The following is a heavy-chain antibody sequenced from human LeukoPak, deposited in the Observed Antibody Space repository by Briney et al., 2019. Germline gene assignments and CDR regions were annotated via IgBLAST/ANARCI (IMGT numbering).Heavy chain of an antibody. J-gene: IGHJ4*02. CDR2: IYYSGST. CDR1: GGSISSYY. V-gene: IGHV4-59*01. D-gene: IGHD3-22*01. CDR3: ARIGKWFRYYFDY. Sequence: PSETLSLTCTVSGGSISSYYWSWIRHPPGKGLEWIGYIYYSGSTNYNPSLKSRVTISVDTSKNQFSLKLSSVTAADTAVYYCARIGKWFRYYFDYWGQGTLVTVSS.